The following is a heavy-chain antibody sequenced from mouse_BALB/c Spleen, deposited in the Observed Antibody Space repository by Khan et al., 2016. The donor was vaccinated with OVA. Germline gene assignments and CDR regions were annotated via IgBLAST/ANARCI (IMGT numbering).Heavy chain of an antibody. V-gene: IGHV3-2*02. Sequence: EVQLQESGPGLVKPSQSLSLTCTVTGYSITSGYGWNWIRQFPGNKLEWMGYISYSGSTNYNPSLKSRISITRDTSKNQIFLQLHSVTTADKATYYCTRTARLRFWGQGTTLTVCS. J-gene: IGHJ2*01. CDR2: ISYSGST. CDR3: TRTARLRF. CDR1: GYSITSGYG. D-gene: IGHD1-2*01.